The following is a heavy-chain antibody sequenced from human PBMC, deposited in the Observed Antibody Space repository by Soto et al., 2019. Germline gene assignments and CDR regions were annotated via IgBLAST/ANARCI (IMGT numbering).Heavy chain of an antibody. CDR1: GYTFTGYY. V-gene: IGHV1-2*04. CDR2: INPNSGGT. CDR3: ARADYDYIWGSYRLTFDY. J-gene: IGHJ4*02. Sequence: ASVKVSCKASGYTFTGYYMHWVRQAPGQGLEWMGWINPNSGGTNYAQKFQGWVTMTRDTSISTAYMELSSLRSEDTAVYYCARADYDYIWGSYRLTFDYWGQGTLVTVSS. D-gene: IGHD3-16*02.